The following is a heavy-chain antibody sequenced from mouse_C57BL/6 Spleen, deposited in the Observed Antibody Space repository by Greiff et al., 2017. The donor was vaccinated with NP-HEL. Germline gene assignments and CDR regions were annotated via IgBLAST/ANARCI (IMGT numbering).Heavy chain of an antibody. Sequence: DVMLVESGGGLVQPGGSLKLSCAASGFTFSDYYMYWVRQTPEKRLEWVAYISNGGGSTYYPDTVKGRFTISRDNAKNTLYLQMSRLKSEDTAMYYCARHGGYFDVWGTGTTVTVSS. CDR2: ISNGGGST. CDR3: ARHGGYFDV. CDR1: GFTFSDYY. J-gene: IGHJ1*03. V-gene: IGHV5-12*01.